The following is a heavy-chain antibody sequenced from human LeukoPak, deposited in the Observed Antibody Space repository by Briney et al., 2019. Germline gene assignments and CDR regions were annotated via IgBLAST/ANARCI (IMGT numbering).Heavy chain of an antibody. CDR3: AKDPGWFGEDKNWYFDL. Sequence: PGGSLRLSCEASGFTFSSYWMSWVRQAPGKGLEWVANIKTDGSEKYYVDSVKGRFTISRDNAKNSLYLQMNSLRADDTAVYYCAKDPGWFGEDKNWYFDLWGRGTLVTVSS. V-gene: IGHV3-7*03. J-gene: IGHJ2*01. CDR2: IKTDGSEK. CDR1: GFTFSSYW. D-gene: IGHD3-10*01.